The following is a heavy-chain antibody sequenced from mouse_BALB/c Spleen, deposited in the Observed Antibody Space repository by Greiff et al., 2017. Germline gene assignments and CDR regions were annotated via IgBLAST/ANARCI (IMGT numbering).Heavy chain of an antibody. J-gene: IGHJ4*01. CDR2: IWAGGST. V-gene: IGHV2-9*02. D-gene: IGHD1-1*01. CDR1: GFSLTSYG. CDR3: ARDRGYGSRRAMDY. Sequence: VKLVESGPGLVAPSQSLSITCTVSGFSLTSYGVHWVRQPPGKGLEWLGVIWAGGSTNYNSALMSRLSISKDNSKSQVFLKMNSLQTDDTAMYYCARDRGYGSRRAMDYWGQGTSVTVSS.